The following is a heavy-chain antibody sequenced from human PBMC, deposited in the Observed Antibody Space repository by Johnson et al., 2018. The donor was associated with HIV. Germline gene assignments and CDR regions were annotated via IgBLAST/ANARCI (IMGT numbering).Heavy chain of an antibody. J-gene: IGHJ3*02. D-gene: IGHD1-26*01. V-gene: IGHV3-11*04. Sequence: QVQLVESGGGLVNPGGSLRLSCAASGFTFSDYYMSWIRQTPGKGLEWVSYISSSGTTVYYADSVKGRFSISRDNAKHSLYLQMNSLRAEDTAVYYCASEAGPDIVGAADDAFDIWGQGTMVTVSS. CDR3: ASEAGPDIVGAADDAFDI. CDR1: GFTFSDYY. CDR2: ISSSGTTV.